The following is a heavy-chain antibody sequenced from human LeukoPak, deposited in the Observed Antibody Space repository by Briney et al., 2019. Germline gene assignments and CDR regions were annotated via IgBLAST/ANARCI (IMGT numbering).Heavy chain of an antibody. CDR3: ATYYYDSSVRRGGSQFDY. CDR1: GFTFSSYE. CDR2: INHSGST. V-gene: IGHV4-34*08. J-gene: IGHJ4*02. Sequence: AGGSLRLSCAASGFTFSSYEMNWVRQAPGKGLEWIGEINHSGSTNYNPSLKSRVTISVDTSKNQFSLKLSSVTAADTAVYYCATYYYDSSVRRGGSQFDYWGQGTLVTVSS. D-gene: IGHD3-22*01.